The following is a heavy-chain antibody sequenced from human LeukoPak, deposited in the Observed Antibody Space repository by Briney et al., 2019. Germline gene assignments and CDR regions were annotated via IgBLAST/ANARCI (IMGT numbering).Heavy chain of an antibody. CDR3: ARVLVGTLGGYYYYYGMDV. CDR1: GGTFSSYA. D-gene: IGHD2-8*02. CDR2: IIPILGIV. V-gene: IGHV1-69*04. Sequence: SVKVSCKASGGTFSSYAISWVRQAPGQGLEWMGRIIPILGIVNYAQKFQGRVTITADKSTSTAYMELSSLRSEDTAVYYCARVLVGTLGGYYYYYGMDVWGQGTTVTVSS. J-gene: IGHJ6*02.